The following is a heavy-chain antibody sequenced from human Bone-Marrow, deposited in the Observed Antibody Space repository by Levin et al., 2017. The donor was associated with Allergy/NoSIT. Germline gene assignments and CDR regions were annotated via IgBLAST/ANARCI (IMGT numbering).Heavy chain of an antibody. Sequence: GASVKVSCKASGYTFTSYGISWVRQAPGQGLEWMGWISAYNGNTNYAQKLQGRVTMTTDTSTSTAYMELRSLRSDDTAVYYCARSSRYYGPFWGGYFDYWGQGTLVTVSS. CDR3: ARSSRYYGPFWGGYFDY. J-gene: IGHJ4*02. CDR1: GYTFTSYG. CDR2: ISAYNGNT. D-gene: IGHD3-10*01. V-gene: IGHV1-18*01.